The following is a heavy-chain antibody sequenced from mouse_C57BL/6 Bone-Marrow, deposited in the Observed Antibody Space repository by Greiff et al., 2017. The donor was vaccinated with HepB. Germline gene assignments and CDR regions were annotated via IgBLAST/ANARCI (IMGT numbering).Heavy chain of an antibody. J-gene: IGHJ2*01. Sequence: VQLKESGGGLVKPGGSLKLSCAASGFTFSDYGMHWVRQAPEKGLEWVAYISSGSSTIYYADTVKGRFTFSRDNAKNTLFLQMASLRSEDTAVYYCATGGGGWGQGTTLTVSS. CDR3: ATGGGG. CDR1: GFTFSDYG. V-gene: IGHV5-17*01. CDR2: ISSGSSTI.